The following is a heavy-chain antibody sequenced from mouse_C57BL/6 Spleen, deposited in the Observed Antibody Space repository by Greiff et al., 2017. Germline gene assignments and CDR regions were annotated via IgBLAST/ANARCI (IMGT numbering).Heavy chain of an antibody. Sequence: VQLQQSGPELVKPGASVKISCKASGYSFTGYYMNWVKQSPEKSLEWIGEINPSTGGTTYNQKFKAKATLTVDKSSSTAYMQLKSLTSEDSAVYYCARNWVNWYFDVWGTGTTVTVSS. CDR1: GYSFTGYY. V-gene: IGHV1-42*01. J-gene: IGHJ1*03. D-gene: IGHD4-1*01. CDR3: ARNWVNWYFDV. CDR2: INPSTGGT.